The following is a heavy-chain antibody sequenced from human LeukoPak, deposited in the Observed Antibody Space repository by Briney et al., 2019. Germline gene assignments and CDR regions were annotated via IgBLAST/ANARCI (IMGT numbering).Heavy chain of an antibody. CDR3: ARGLQYSGYDFDY. V-gene: IGHV3-48*02. CDR2: IDSSSSRI. D-gene: IGHD5-12*01. Sequence: PGGSLRLSCAASGFSFSSYRMNWVRQAPGKGLEWVSYIDSSSSRIFYADSVKGRFTISRDNTKNSLYLQMNTLGDEDTAVYYCARGLQYSGYDFDYWGQGTLVTVSS. CDR1: GFSFSSYR. J-gene: IGHJ4*02.